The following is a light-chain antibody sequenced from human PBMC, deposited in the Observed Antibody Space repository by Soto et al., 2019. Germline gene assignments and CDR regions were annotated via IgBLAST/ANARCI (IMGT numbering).Light chain of an antibody. V-gene: IGKV3-15*01. J-gene: IGKJ1*01. CDR3: QQNNNWPWT. CDR1: QSVSSK. Sequence: EIVRTQSPGTLSVSPGERVTLSCRASQSVSSKLVWYQRKPGQSPRLLIYDASTRATGMPGRFSGSGSGTEFTLTISSLQSEDFAIYYCQQNNNWPWTFGQGTKVDIK. CDR2: DAS.